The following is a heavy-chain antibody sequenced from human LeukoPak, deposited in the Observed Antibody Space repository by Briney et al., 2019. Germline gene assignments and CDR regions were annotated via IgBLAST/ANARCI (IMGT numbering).Heavy chain of an antibody. V-gene: IGHV3-33*06. CDR1: GFTFSSYA. CDR2: IWHDGSNE. J-gene: IGHJ4*02. Sequence: GGSLRLSCAASGFTFSSYAMHWVRQAPGKGLEWVAVIWHDGSNEYYEDSVKGRFTISTDNSKNTLSRQMTSMTAEDTAVYYCAKGGVYNSGFDYWGQGTLVTVSS. CDR3: AKGGVYNSGFDY. D-gene: IGHD6-6*01.